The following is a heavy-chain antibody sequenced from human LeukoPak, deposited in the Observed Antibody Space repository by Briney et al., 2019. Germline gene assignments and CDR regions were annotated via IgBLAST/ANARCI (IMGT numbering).Heavy chain of an antibody. V-gene: IGHV3-21*01. D-gene: IGHD1-26*01. CDR1: GFTFSSYN. CDR3: ARVKWELGNWFDP. Sequence: PGGSLRLSCAASGFTFSSYNMNWVRQAPGKGLEWVSSITSGSSYIYYADSVKGRFTISRDNAKNSLYLQMNSLRAEDTAVYYCARVKWELGNWFDPWGQGTLVTVSS. J-gene: IGHJ5*02. CDR2: ITSGSSYI.